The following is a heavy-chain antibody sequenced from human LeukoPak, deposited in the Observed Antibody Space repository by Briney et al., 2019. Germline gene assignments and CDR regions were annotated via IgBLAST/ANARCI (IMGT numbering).Heavy chain of an antibody. V-gene: IGHV3-53*01. D-gene: IGHD3-9*01. CDR2: IYSGGST. Sequence: GGSLRLSCAASGFTVSSNYMSWVRQAPGKGLEWVSVIYSGGSTYYADSVKGRFTISRDNSKNTLYLQMNSLRAEDTAVYYCARIFEDYYYYYMDVWGKGTTVTISS. J-gene: IGHJ6*03. CDR3: ARIFEDYYYYYMDV. CDR1: GFTVSSNY.